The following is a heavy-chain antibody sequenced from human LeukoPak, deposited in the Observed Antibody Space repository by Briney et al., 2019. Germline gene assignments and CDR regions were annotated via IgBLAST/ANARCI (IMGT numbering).Heavy chain of an antibody. CDR2: IYYSGST. D-gene: IGHD3-3*01. V-gene: IGHV4-59*11. J-gene: IGHJ5*02. CDR3: ARDPLGVYDFWSGTGGFHP. CDR1: GGSISSHY. Sequence: SETLSLTCTVSGGSISSHYWSWIRQPPGKGLEWIGYIYYSGSTNYNPSLKRRVTISVDTSKNQFSLKLSSVTAADTAVYYCARDPLGVYDFWSGTGGFHPWGQGTLVTVSS.